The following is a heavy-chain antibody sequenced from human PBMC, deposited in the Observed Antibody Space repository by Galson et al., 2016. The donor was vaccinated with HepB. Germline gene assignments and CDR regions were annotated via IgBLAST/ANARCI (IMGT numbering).Heavy chain of an antibody. J-gene: IGHJ4*02. CDR1: GFTFSNYA. CDR2: ISSYTGTT. D-gene: IGHD2-2*01. CDR3: AKDGAIYGSCTSTSCSSYSDY. Sequence: SLRLSCAASGFTFSNYAMSWVRQAPGKGLEWVSVISSYTGTTDYADSVKGRFTISRDNSKNKLVLQMNSLRAEDTAIYYCAKDGAIYGSCTSTSCSSYSDYWGQGPLVTVSS. V-gene: IGHV3-23*01.